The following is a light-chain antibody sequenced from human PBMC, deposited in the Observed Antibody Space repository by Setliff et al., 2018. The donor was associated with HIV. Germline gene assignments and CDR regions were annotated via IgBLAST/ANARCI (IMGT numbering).Light chain of an antibody. CDR3: SSYTSSSTYV. CDR2: DVS. CDR1: SSDVGGYNY. V-gene: IGLV2-14*01. Sequence: QSALTQPASVSGSPGQSITISCTGTSSDVGGYNYVSWYQQHPGKAPKLMISDVSKRPPGVSSRFSGSKSGNTASLTISGLQTGDEADYYCSSYTSSSTYVFGTGTKVT. J-gene: IGLJ1*01.